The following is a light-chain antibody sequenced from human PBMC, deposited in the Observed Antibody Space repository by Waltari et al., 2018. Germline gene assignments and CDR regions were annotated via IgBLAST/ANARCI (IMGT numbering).Light chain of an antibody. CDR2: WAS. Sequence: DIVMTQSPDSLAVSLGERATINCKSSQTVLSSSNNKNYLTWYQQKPGHPPKLLVYWASTRGSGVPDRFSGSGSGTDFTLSISSLQAEDVAVYFCQQYYSLPLTFGGGTKVELK. CDR3: QQYYSLPLT. V-gene: IGKV4-1*01. CDR1: QTVLSSSNNKNY. J-gene: IGKJ4*01.